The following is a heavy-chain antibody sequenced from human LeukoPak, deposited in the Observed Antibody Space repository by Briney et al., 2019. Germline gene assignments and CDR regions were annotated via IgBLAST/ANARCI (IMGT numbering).Heavy chain of an antibody. D-gene: IGHD2-15*01. Sequence: SVKVSCKAPGGTFSSYAISWVRQAPGQGLEWMGGIIPIFGTANYAQKFQGRVTITADESTSTAYMELSSLRSEDTAVYYCARILATGPSWFDPWGQGTLVTVSS. V-gene: IGHV1-69*13. J-gene: IGHJ5*02. CDR3: ARILATGPSWFDP. CDR2: IIPIFGTA. CDR1: GGTFSSYA.